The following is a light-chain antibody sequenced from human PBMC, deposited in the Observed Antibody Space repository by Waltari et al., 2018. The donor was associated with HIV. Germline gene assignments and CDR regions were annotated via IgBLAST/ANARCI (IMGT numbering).Light chain of an antibody. Sequence: QSALTQPDSVSGSLGQSITISCTGTSSDVGNYDLVSWYQQHPGKAPKCLSYEVNKRPPVASKRMSGSKSCNTASLTISGLQAEDEADYYCCSYSDRRIYVFGSGTRVSAL. CDR3: CSYSDRRIYV. J-gene: IGLJ1*01. CDR1: SSDVGNYDL. V-gene: IGLV2-23*02. CDR2: EVN.